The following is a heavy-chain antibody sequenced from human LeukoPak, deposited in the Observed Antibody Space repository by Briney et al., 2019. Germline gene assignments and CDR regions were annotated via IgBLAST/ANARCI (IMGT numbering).Heavy chain of an antibody. D-gene: IGHD4-17*01. J-gene: IGHJ3*01. CDR1: GFTFSIYN. V-gene: IGHV3-48*01. CDR2: ISSTGSSSAI. CDR3: ARAPRRGGDYVGAFDF. Sequence: QPGGSLRLSCAASGFTFSIYNMNWVRQAPGKGLEWVSYISSTGSSSAIYYADSLKSRFTISRDNAKNSLYLQLNSLRAEDTAVYYCARAPRRGGDYVGAFDFWGLGTMVTDSS.